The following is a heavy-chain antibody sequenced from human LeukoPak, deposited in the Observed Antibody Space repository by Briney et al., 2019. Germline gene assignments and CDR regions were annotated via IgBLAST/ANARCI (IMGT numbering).Heavy chain of an antibody. CDR3: ASSTSSGWFHDAFDI. Sequence: SETLSLTCTVSGGSISSYYWSWIRQPPGKGLEWIGYIYYSGTTNYNPSLKSRVTISVDTSKNQFSLKLSSVTAADTAVYYCASSTSSGWFHDAFDIWGQGTMVTVSS. V-gene: IGHV4-59*01. CDR2: IYYSGTT. J-gene: IGHJ3*02. CDR1: GGSISSYY. D-gene: IGHD6-19*01.